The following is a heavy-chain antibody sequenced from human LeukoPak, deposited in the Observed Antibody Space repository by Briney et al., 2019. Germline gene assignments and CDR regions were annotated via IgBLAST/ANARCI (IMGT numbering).Heavy chain of an antibody. Sequence: ASVKVSCKASGYTFTSYGISWVRQAPGQGLEWMGWISAYNGNTNYAQKLQGRVTMTTDTSTSTAYMELRSLRSDDTAVYYCARGAVSTSYYDILTGYRDYYMDVWGKGTTVTISS. CDR3: ARGAVSTSYYDILTGYRDYYMDV. CDR1: GYTFTSYG. J-gene: IGHJ6*03. V-gene: IGHV1-18*01. D-gene: IGHD3-9*01. CDR2: ISAYNGNT.